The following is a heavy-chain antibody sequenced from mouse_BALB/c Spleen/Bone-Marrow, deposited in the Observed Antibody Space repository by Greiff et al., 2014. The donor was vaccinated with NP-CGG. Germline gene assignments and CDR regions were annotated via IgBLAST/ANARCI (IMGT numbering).Heavy chain of an antibody. CDR1: GFTFSDYY. CDR3: ARGPHDDDMDY. V-gene: IGHV5-4*02. D-gene: IGHD2-3*01. Sequence: EVQVVESGGGLVKPGGSLKLSCAASGFTFSDYYMYWVRQTPEKRLEWVATISDGGSYTYYPDSVKGRFTISRDNAKNNLYLQLSSLKSEGTAMYYCARGPHDDDMDYWGQGTSVTVSS. CDR2: ISDGGSYT. J-gene: IGHJ4*01.